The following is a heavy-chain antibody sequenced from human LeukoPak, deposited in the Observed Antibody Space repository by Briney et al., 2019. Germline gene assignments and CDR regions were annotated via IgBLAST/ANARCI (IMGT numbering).Heavy chain of an antibody. CDR3: ARDTSSYPQFDD. CDR2: IWNDGNNK. D-gene: IGHD3-16*02. Sequence: GGSLRLSCTASGFVFRNNAMHWVRQAPGRGLEWVADIWNDGNNKYYADSVRGRFTISRDNSKNTLYLQMNSLRVDDTARNYCARDTSSYPQFDDWGQGTLVTVSS. CDR1: GFVFRNNA. J-gene: IGHJ4*02. V-gene: IGHV3-33*01.